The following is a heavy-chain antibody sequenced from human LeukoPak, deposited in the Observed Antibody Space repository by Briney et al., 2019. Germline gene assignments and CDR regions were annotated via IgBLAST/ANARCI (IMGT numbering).Heavy chain of an antibody. CDR3: ARDSIVVVTAIHVSCYYGMDV. CDR2: INSSGGST. V-gene: IGHV1-46*01. J-gene: IGHJ6*02. Sequence: GASVKVSCKASGYTFTSYYMHWVRQAPGQGLEWMGIINSSGGSTSYAQKFQGRVTMTRDTSTSTVYMELSSLRSEDTAVYYCARDSIVVVTAIHVSCYYGMDVWGQGTTVTVSS. D-gene: IGHD2-21*02. CDR1: GYTFTSYY.